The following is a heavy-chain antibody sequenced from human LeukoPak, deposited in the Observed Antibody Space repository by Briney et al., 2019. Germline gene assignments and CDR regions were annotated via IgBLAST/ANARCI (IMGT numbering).Heavy chain of an antibody. Sequence: PGGSLRLSCAASGFTFSSYWMSWVRQAPGKGLEWVANIKQDGSEKYYVDSVKGRFTISRDNAKNSLYLQMNSLRAEDTAVYYCARGSEWELLSCDHWGQGTLVTVSS. CDR2: IKQDGSEK. CDR1: GFTFSSYW. CDR3: ARGSEWELLSCDH. J-gene: IGHJ5*02. V-gene: IGHV3-7*01. D-gene: IGHD1-26*01.